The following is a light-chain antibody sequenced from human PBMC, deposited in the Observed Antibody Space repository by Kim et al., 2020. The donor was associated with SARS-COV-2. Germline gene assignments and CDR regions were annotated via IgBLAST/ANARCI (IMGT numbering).Light chain of an antibody. CDR2: DAS. CDR3: QHYNTLPMYT. Sequence: DIQMTQSPSSLSAFVGDRVTITCQASQDISNSLNWYQQKPGKAPKLLIYDASNLEAGVPSRFSGSGSGTDFTFSISSLQPEDIATYYCQHYNTLPMYTFGQGTKLEI. V-gene: IGKV1-33*01. CDR1: QDISNS. J-gene: IGKJ2*01.